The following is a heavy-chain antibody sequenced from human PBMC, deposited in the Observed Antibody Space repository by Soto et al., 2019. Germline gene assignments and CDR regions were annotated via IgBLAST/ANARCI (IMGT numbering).Heavy chain of an antibody. V-gene: IGHV1-18*01. Sequence: ASVKVSCKASGYTFTDYDISWVRQAPGQGLEWMGWISGYNDKTYYAQKFQGRVIMTTDTSTSTTYMELRSLRSDDTAVYYCARDQSLSRQAAPDYWGEGTPVTVSS. CDR3: ARDQSLSRQAAPDY. J-gene: IGHJ4*02. CDR2: ISGYNDKT. CDR1: GYTFTDYD.